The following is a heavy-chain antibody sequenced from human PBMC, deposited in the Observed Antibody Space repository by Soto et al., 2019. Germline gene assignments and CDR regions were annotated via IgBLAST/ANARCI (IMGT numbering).Heavy chain of an antibody. CDR1: GFPFSSYW. J-gene: IGHJ4*02. Sequence: EVQLVESGGDLVQRGGSLRLSCAASGFPFSSYWMHWVRHTPGKGLDWVARISGDGVTTYYADSVTGRFTVSRDNAKNTLSLQISGLRADDTAVYYCATEYYALLTGYYTDYWGQGTLVSVSS. D-gene: IGHD3-9*01. V-gene: IGHV3-74*01. CDR3: ATEYYALLTGYYTDY. CDR2: ISGDGVTT.